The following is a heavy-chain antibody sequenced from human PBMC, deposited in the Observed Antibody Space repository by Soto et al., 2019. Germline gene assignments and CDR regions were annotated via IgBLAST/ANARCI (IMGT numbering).Heavy chain of an antibody. V-gene: IGHV4-59*01. J-gene: IGHJ4*02. CDR2: IYYSGST. Sequence: PSETLSLTCTVSGGSISTYWWSWIRQPPRKGLEWIGYIYYSGSTNYNPSLKSRVTISVDTSKNQFSLKLTSVTAADTAVYYCARSRGSTRSFDYCGQGTLVTVSS. CDR3: ARSRGSTRSFDY. D-gene: IGHD2-15*01. CDR1: GGSISTYW.